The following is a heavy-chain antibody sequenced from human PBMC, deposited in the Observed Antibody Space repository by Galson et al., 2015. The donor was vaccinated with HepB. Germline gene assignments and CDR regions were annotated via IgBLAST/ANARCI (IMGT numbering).Heavy chain of an antibody. CDR2: VTAGIPIT. D-gene: IGHD2/OR15-2a*01. Sequence: SLRLSCAASGFTFSRYAMTWVRRAPGRGLEWVSTVTAGIPITYYADSVNGRFTISRDNFKNTFYLQMDSLRAADTAIYFCRPLHYFLDYWGQGTLVIVSS. V-gene: IGHV3-23*01. CDR3: RPLHYFLDY. CDR1: GFTFSRYA. J-gene: IGHJ4*02.